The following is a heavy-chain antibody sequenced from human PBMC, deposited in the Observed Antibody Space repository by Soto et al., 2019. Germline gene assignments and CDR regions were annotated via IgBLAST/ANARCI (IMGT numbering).Heavy chain of an antibody. V-gene: IGHV4-61*01. Sequence: QVQLQESGPGLVKPSETLSLTCTVSGGSVSSGNHYWSWIRQPAGKELEFIAYVFYSGSDNYNPSLKSRVTTSIDTSKNQFSLNLRSVTAADTAVYYCARGRGYGYGIDYWGQGILVTVSS. CDR2: VFYSGSD. CDR1: GGSVSSGNHY. J-gene: IGHJ4*02. CDR3: ARGRGYGYGIDY. D-gene: IGHD5-18*01.